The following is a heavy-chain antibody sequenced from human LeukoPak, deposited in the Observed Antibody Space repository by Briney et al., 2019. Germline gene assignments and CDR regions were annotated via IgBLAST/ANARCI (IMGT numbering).Heavy chain of an antibody. J-gene: IGHJ4*02. V-gene: IGHV4-39*01. CDR2: IYYSGST. Sequence: KTSETLSLTCTVSGGSISSSSYYWGWIRQPPGKGLEWIGSIYYSGSTYYNPSLKSRVTISVDTSKNQFSLKLSSVTAADTAVYYCASSGSGYDFDYWGQGTLVTVSS. D-gene: IGHD3-22*01. CDR3: ASSGSGYDFDY. CDR1: GGSISSSSYY.